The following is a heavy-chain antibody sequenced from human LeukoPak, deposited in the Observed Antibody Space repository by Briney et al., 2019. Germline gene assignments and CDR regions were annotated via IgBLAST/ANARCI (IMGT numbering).Heavy chain of an antibody. V-gene: IGHV1-2*02. Sequence: GASVKVSCKASGYTFTGYYMHWVRQAPGQGLEWMGWINPNSGGTNYAQKFQGRVTMTRDTSISTAYMELSRLRSDGTAVYYCARVGSGYSYHFDYWGQGTLVTVSS. J-gene: IGHJ4*02. CDR1: GYTFTGYY. D-gene: IGHD3-22*01. CDR2: INPNSGGT. CDR3: ARVGSGYSYHFDY.